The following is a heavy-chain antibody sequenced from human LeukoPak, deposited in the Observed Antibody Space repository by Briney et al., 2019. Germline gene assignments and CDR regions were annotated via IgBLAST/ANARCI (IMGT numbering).Heavy chain of an antibody. CDR2: ISGSGGST. CDR3: AKEMIQLWLLYKYYFDY. CDR1: GFTFSNYA. V-gene: IGHV3-23*01. Sequence: PGGSLRLSCAASGFTFSNYAMTWVRQGPGKGLEWVSSISGSGGSTYYADSVKGRFTISRDNSKNILYLQMNSLRAEDTAVYYCAKEMIQLWLLYKYYFDYWGQGTLVTVSS. J-gene: IGHJ4*02. D-gene: IGHD5-18*01.